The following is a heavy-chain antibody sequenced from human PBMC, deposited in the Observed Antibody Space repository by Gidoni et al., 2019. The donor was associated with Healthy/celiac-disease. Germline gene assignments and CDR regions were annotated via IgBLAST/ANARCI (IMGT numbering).Heavy chain of an antibody. V-gene: IGHV3-30*03. D-gene: IGHD1-26*01. CDR3: ARDCEVGATTLPWFDP. CDR2: ISYDGSKK. CDR1: GFTFTSYG. Sequence: QVQLVESGGGVVQPGRSLRLSCAASGFTFTSYGIPWVRQAPGKGLEWVAVISYDGSKKYYADSVKGRFTISRDNSKNTLYLQMNSLRAEDTAGYYCARDCEVGATTLPWFDPWGQGTLVTVSS. J-gene: IGHJ5*02.